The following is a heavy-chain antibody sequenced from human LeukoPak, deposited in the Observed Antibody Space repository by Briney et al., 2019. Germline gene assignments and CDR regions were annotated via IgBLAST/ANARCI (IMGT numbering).Heavy chain of an antibody. D-gene: IGHD3-22*01. CDR3: ASYDSSGYNWFDP. CDR1: GGSISSYY. Sequence: SETLSLTCTVSGGSISSYYWSWIRQPAGKGLEWIGRIYISGSTNYNPSLKSRVTMSVDTSKNQFSLKLSSLTAADTAVYYCASYDSSGYNWFDPWGQGTLVTVSS. J-gene: IGHJ5*02. V-gene: IGHV4-4*07. CDR2: IYISGST.